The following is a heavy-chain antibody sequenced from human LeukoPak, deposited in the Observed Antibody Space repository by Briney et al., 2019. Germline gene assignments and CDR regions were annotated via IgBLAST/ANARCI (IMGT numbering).Heavy chain of an antibody. V-gene: IGHV3-33*01. J-gene: IGHJ4*02. D-gene: IGHD1-26*01. CDR2: IWYDGSNK. CDR3: ARDKWKLPENYFDY. Sequence: GRSLRLSCAASGFTFSSYGMHWVRQAPGKGLEWVAVIWYDGSNKYYADSVKGRFTISRDNSKHTLYLQMNSLRAEDTAVYYCARDKWKLPENYFDYWGQGTLVTVSS. CDR1: GFTFSSYG.